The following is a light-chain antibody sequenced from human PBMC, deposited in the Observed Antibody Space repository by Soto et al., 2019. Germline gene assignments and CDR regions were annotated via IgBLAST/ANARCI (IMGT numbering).Light chain of an antibody. CDR2: GAA. CDR1: DSLSTS. V-gene: IGKV3-15*01. Sequence: QSPAAMSLSPLKRFTLSCNAIDSLSTSIAWDRQQPGPAYRPILYGAAARGAGIRARFSGSGSGTEFDLTICSLRSEAFAVYYCQQYHNWPQGYTFGQGTKVDI. CDR3: QQYHNWPQGYT. J-gene: IGKJ2*01.